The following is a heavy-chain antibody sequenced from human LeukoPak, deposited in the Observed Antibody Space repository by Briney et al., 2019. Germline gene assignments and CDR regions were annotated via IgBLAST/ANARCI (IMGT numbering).Heavy chain of an antibody. CDR2: ISSSSSYI. D-gene: IGHD1-26*01. CDR3: ASYSGSSPKTYYFDY. CDR1: GCTFSSYS. J-gene: IGHJ4*02. V-gene: IGHV3-21*01. Sequence: GGSLRLSCAASGCTFSSYSMNWVRQAPGKGLEWVSSISSSSSYIYYADSVKGRFTISGDNAKNSLYLQMNSLRAEDPAVYYCASYSGSSPKTYYFDYWGQGTLVTVSS.